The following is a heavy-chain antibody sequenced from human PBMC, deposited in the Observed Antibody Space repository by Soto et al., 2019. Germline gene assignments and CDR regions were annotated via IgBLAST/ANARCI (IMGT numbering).Heavy chain of an antibody. CDR3: ASGKSMTTVTTIRFDY. CDR1: GGSFRGYY. V-gene: IGHV4-34*01. D-gene: IGHD4-17*01. Sequence: SETLSLTCAVYGGSFRGYYWSWIRQPPGKGLEWIGEINHSGSTNYNPSLKSRVTISVDTSKNQFSLKLSSVTAADTAVYYCASGKSMTTVTTIRFDYWGQGTLVTVSS. J-gene: IGHJ4*02. CDR2: INHSGST.